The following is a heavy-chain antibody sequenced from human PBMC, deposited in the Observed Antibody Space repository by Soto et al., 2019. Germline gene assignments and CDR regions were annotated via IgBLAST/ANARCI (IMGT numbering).Heavy chain of an antibody. Sequence: QVQLVQSGAEVKKPGASVKVSCKASGYTFTSYYMHWVRQAPGQGLEWMGIISPSGGSTTYAQKCQGRLRMXXDXSXXTVYMELSSLRSEDTAVYYCARVYCSGGGCYGIDYWGQGTLVTVSS. V-gene: IGHV1-46*01. J-gene: IGHJ4*02. D-gene: IGHD2-15*01. CDR3: ARVYCSGGGCYGIDY. CDR2: ISPSGGST. CDR1: GYTFTSYY.